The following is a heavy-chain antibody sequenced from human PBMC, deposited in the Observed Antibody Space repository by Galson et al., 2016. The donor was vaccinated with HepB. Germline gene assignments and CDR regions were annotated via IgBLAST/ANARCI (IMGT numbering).Heavy chain of an antibody. Sequence: TLSLTCTVSGGSISSDGHYWSWIRQHPGKGLEWMGYIYYSGSTYYNPSLKSRVTISVDPSKNQFSLKLSSVTAADTAVYYCAKDRGGWNYSFDYWGQGTLVTVSS. D-gene: IGHD1-7*01. CDR1: GGSISSDGHY. J-gene: IGHJ4*02. CDR3: AKDRGGWNYSFDY. V-gene: IGHV4-31*03. CDR2: IYYSGST.